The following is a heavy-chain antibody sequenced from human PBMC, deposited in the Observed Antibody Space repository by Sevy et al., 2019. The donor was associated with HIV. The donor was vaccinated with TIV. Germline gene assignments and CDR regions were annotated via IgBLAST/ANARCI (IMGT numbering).Heavy chain of an antibody. V-gene: IGHV4-31*03. CDR1: GGSISSGGYY. CDR3: GADAVYYYGMDV. J-gene: IGHJ6*02. CDR2: SYYSRST. D-gene: IGHD6-25*01. Sequence: SETLSLTCTVSGGSISSGGYYWSWIRQHPGKGLEWIGYSYYSRSTYYNPSLKSRVTISVDTSKNQFSLKLSSVTAADTAVYYCGADAVYYYGMDVWGQGTTVTVSS.